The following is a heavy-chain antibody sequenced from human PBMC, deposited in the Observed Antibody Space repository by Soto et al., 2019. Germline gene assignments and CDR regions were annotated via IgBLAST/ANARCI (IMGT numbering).Heavy chain of an antibody. J-gene: IGHJ4*02. V-gene: IGHV3-21*01. D-gene: IGHD1-26*01. CDR3: VRVGVTLDY. CDR2: ISSSSTDI. Sequence: EVQLVESGGGLVKPGGSLRLSCAASGFAFSGYTLNWIRQAPGKGLEWVSSISSSSTDIYYADSLTGRFTISRDNARNLLYLQMNSLTAEDTAVYYCVRVGVTLDYWGQGTLVTVSS. CDR1: GFAFSGYT.